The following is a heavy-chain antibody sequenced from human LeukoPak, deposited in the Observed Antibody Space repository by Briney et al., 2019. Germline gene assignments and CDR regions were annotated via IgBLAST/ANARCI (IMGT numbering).Heavy chain of an antibody. CDR1: GFTVSNNY. Sequence: GGSLRLSCAASGFTVSNNYMSWVRQGPGKGLEWVSVIYSGGSTYYTDSVKGRFTISRDSSKHTLYLQMNSLRAEDTAVYYCATVIDNSGSLGFWGQGTLVTVSS. J-gene: IGHJ4*02. V-gene: IGHV3-53*01. D-gene: IGHD3-22*01. CDR3: ATVIDNSGSLGF. CDR2: IYSGGST.